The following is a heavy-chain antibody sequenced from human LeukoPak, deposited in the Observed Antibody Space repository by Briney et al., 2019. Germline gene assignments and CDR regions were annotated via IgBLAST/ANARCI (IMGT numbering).Heavy chain of an antibody. CDR1: GFTLSSYA. V-gene: IGHV3-23*01. D-gene: IGHD2-21*02. J-gene: IGHJ4*02. CDR3: AKEVVTATLDY. CDR2: ISDTGNT. Sequence: GGSLRLSCAASGFTLSSYAMSWVRQAPGKGLEWVSAISDTGNTYHADSVKGRFTISRDNSKNTLYLQMNSLRAEDTAVYYCAKEVVTATLDYWGQGTLVTVSS.